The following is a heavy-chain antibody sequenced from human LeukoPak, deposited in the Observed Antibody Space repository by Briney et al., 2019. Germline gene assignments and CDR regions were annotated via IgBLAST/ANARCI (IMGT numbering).Heavy chain of an antibody. Sequence: ASVKVSCKASGYTLTDYYMHWGRQAPGQGLEWMGWINPNSGDTNYAQKFQGRVTMTRDTSISTAYMELSRLTSDDTAVYYCARDWRGSYFPDFWGQRTLVTVSS. J-gene: IGHJ4*02. D-gene: IGHD1-26*01. CDR2: INPNSGDT. CDR3: ARDWRGSYFPDF. CDR1: GYTLTDYY. V-gene: IGHV1-2*02.